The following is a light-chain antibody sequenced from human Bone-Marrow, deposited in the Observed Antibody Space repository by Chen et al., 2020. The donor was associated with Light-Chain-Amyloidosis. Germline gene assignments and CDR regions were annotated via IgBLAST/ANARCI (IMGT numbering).Light chain of an antibody. CDR2: RDT. CDR3: QSTASDDTYEKM. Sequence: SYERTQPPSVSVSPGQTARITCSGDDLPTKFGYCYQQKPGQAPVLGIHRDTERPSGISTRVSSSSARTTATLTNIGVQAEQEADYDCQSTASDDTYEKMVGGGTKLTVL. V-gene: IGLV3-25*02. CDR1: DLPTKF. J-gene: IGLJ2*01.